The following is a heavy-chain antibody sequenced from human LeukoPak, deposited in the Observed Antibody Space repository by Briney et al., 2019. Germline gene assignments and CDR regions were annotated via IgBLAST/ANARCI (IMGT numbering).Heavy chain of an antibody. CDR2: ISDTGTT. J-gene: IGHJ4*02. Sequence: SETLSLTCTVSGGSINSRNNYWGWIRQPPGKGLEWIAIISDTGTTYYSPSLKSRLTISVDTSKNHFSLTLSSVTAADTAVYYCARRNYPYYFDYWGQGTLVTVSS. D-gene: IGHD1-7*01. CDR1: GGSINSRNNY. CDR3: ARRNYPYYFDY. V-gene: IGHV4-39*01.